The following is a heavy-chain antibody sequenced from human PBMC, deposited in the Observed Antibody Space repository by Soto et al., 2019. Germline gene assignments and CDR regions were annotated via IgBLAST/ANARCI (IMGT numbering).Heavy chain of an antibody. J-gene: IGHJ4*02. V-gene: IGHV4-59*01. CDR2: VYYTGTT. CDR1: GASINHNY. D-gene: IGHD5-12*01. Sequence: PSETLSLTCSVSGASINHNYWSWIRQSPGRGLEWIGFVYYTGTTTTKYNPSLQSRVAMSVDSPKNQFSLKLTSMTAADTAFYYCAKYRRTDAEGYTLDFWGPGTLVTVSS. CDR3: AKYRRTDAEGYTLDF.